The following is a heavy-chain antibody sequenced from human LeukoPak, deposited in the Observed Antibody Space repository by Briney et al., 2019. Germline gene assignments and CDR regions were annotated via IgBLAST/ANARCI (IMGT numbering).Heavy chain of an antibody. CDR2: INPNSGGT. J-gene: IGHJ4*02. CDR3: ARDDYGFDY. V-gene: IGHV1-2*02. D-gene: IGHD4-17*01. Sequence: ASVKVSCKASGYPFTSYYMHWVRQAPGQGLEWMGWINPNSGGTNYAQKFQGRVTMTRDTSISTAYMELSRLRSDDTAVYYCARDDYGFDYWGQGTLVTVSS. CDR1: GYPFTSYY.